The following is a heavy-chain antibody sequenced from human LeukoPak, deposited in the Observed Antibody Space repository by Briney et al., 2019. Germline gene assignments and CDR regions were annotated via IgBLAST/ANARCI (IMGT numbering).Heavy chain of an antibody. CDR1: GFTFSDYY. Sequence: GGSLRLSCAAAGFTFSDYYMSWIRQAPGKGREWVSYISSSGSTIYYADSVKGRFTISRDNAKNSLYLQMNSLRAEDTAVYYCARSIIAAALPNYFDYWGQGTLVTVSS. J-gene: IGHJ4*02. CDR2: ISSSGSTI. V-gene: IGHV3-11*01. D-gene: IGHD6-13*01. CDR3: ARSIIAAALPNYFDY.